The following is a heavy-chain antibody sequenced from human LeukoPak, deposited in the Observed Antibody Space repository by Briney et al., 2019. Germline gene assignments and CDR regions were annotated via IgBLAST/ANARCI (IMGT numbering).Heavy chain of an antibody. J-gene: IGHJ4*02. V-gene: IGHV3-23*01. CDR3: AKGSHPYSSGYYYVVDYFDY. CDR2: ISGSGGST. CDR1: GFTFSSYA. Sequence: GGSLRLSCAASGFTFSSYAMSWVRQAPGKGLEWVSAISGSGGSTYYADSVKGRFTISRDNSKNTLYLQMNSLRAEDTAVYYCAKGSHPYSSGYYYVVDYFDYWGQGTLVTVSS. D-gene: IGHD3-22*01.